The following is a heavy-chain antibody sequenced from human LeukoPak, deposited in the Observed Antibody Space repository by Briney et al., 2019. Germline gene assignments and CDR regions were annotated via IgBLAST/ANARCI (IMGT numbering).Heavy chain of an antibody. CDR1: GFTFSSYA. V-gene: IGHV3-23*01. J-gene: IGHJ4*02. CDR2: ISGSGGST. D-gene: IGHD1-26*01. Sequence: GGSLSLSCAASGFTFSSYAMSWVRQAPGKGLEWVSAISGSGGSTYYADSVKGRFTISRDNSKNTLYLQMNSLRAEDTAVYYCAKDIVVRKSAGSLINDWGQGTLVTVSS. CDR3: AKDIVVRKSAGSLIND.